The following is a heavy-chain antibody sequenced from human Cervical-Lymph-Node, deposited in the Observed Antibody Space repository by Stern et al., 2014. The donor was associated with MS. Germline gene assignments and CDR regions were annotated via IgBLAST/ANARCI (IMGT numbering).Heavy chain of an antibody. J-gene: IGHJ2*01. Sequence: VQLLESGPGLVKPSETLSLTCTVSGGSITNRDYWGWIRQSPGKGLEWIGSVYYSGITYYRPSLKSQATISIDPSRNQFFLRLTSVTATDTAVYFCARGVTAVTNYVPNWCFDLWGRGTLVTVSS. CDR3: ARGVTAVTNYVPNWCFDL. CDR2: VYYSGIT. V-gene: IGHV4-39*02. CDR1: GGSITNRDY. D-gene: IGHD4-11*01.